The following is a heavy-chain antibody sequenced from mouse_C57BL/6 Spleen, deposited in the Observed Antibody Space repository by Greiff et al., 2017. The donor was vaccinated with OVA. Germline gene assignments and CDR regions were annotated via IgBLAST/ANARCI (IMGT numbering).Heavy chain of an antibody. CDR3: AAAYSHYYAMDY. Sequence: QVQLQQPGAELVKPGASVKLSCKASGYTFTSYWMHWVKQRPGQGLEWIGMIHPNSGSTNYNEKFKSKATLTVDKSSSTAYMQLSSLTSEDSAVYYCAAAYSHYYAMDYWGQGTSVTVSS. V-gene: IGHV1-64*01. CDR2: IHPNSGST. CDR1: GYTFTSYW. D-gene: IGHD2-10*01. J-gene: IGHJ4*01.